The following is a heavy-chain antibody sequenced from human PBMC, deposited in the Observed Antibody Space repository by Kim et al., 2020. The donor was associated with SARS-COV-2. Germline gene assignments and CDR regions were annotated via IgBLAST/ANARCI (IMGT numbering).Heavy chain of an antibody. Sequence: SETLSLTCTVSGGPVSSYFWSWIRQPPGKGLEWIGHMYYTGSANYNPSLRSRVTISIDTSKSQSQFSLKLSSVTAADTAVYYCARTGGYSFGDGDGFYFDSWGQGTLVTVSS. V-gene: IGHV4-59*08. CDR1: GGPVSSYF. J-gene: IGHJ4*02. CDR2: MYYTGSA. CDR3: ARTGGYSFGDGDGFYFDS. D-gene: IGHD5-18*01.